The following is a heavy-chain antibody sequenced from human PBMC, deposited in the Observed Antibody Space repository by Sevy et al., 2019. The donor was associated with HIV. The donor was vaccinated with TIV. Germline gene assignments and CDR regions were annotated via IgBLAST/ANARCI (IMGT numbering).Heavy chain of an antibody. CDR2: IIPILGIA. V-gene: IGHV1-69*10. J-gene: IGHJ6*03. D-gene: IGHD3-10*01. CDR3: ARSGVGPYYYYYMDV. Sequence: ASVKVSCKASGGTFSSYAISWVRQAPGQGLEWMGGIIPILGIANYAQKFQGRVTITADKSTITAYMGLSSLRSEDTAVPCCARSGVGPYYYYYMDVWGKGTTVTVSS. CDR1: GGTFSSYA.